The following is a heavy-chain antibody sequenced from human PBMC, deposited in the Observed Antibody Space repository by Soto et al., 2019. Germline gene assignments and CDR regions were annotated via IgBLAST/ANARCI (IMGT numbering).Heavy chain of an antibody. V-gene: IGHV4-59*08. J-gene: IGHJ4*02. Sequence: SETLSLTCTVSGGSIRSYYWSWIRQPPGKGLEWLGYIYYSGLTNYNPSLKSRVTILVDTSKNQFSLKLSSVTAADTAVYYCARHSCSSTSCYYFDYWGQRTLVTVSS. CDR1: GGSIRSYY. D-gene: IGHD2-2*01. CDR2: IYYSGLT. CDR3: ARHSCSSTSCYYFDY.